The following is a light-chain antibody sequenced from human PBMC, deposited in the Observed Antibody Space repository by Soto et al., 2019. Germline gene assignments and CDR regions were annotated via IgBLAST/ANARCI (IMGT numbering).Light chain of an antibody. CDR2: DVS. CDR3: SSYTSSSTLV. Sequence: QSVLTQPASVSGSPGQSITISCTGTSSDVGGYNYVSWYQQHPGKAPKLMIYDVSNRPSGVSNRFSGSKSGNTASLTISGLHAEDEADYYCSSYTSSSTLVCGTGTKVTVL. V-gene: IGLV2-14*01. CDR1: SSDVGGYNY. J-gene: IGLJ1*01.